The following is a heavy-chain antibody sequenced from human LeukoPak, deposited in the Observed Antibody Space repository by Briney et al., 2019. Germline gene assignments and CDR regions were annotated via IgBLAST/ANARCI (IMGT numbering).Heavy chain of an antibody. D-gene: IGHD6-13*01. Sequence: EASVKVSCKASGYTFTVYWMHWVRQPPGQGLEWMGWINPNSGATNYAQKFQGRVTMTRDTSISTAYMELSSLRSDDTANYYCMRGGGSSWFDSSGQGTLVTVSS. CDR3: MRGGGSSWFDS. CDR2: INPNSGAT. V-gene: IGHV1-2*02. J-gene: IGHJ5*01. CDR1: GYTFTVYW.